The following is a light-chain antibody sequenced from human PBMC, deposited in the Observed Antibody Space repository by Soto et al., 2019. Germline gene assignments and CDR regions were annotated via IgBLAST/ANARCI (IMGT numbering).Light chain of an antibody. J-gene: IGKJ4*01. V-gene: IGKV1D-12*01. CDR2: TTS. CDR1: QDINNW. Sequence: DIQVTQSPSSVSASVGDRVTITCWASQDINNWLAWYQQKPGKAPKLLIYTTSNLQSGVPSRFSGSGSGTDFTLTISSLQPEDFATYYCQQANSFPLTFGGGTKVEIK. CDR3: QQANSFPLT.